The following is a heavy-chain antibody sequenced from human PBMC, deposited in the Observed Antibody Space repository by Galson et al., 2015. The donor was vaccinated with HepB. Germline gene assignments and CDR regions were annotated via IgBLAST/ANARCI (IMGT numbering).Heavy chain of an antibody. CDR3: ARELAFGCGSYSH. CDR2: VNFDGTST. Sequence: SLRLSCAASGFTFSDYWMHWVRQAPGKGLGWVSYVNFDGTSTRYADSVKGRFTVSRDNAENTVYLQMNSLRAEDTGIYYCARELAFGCGSYSHWGQGALVTVSS. V-gene: IGHV3-74*01. D-gene: IGHD6-19*01. J-gene: IGHJ4*02. CDR1: GFTFSDYW.